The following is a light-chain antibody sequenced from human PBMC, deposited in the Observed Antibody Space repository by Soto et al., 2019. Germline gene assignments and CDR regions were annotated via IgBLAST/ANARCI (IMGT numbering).Light chain of an antibody. J-gene: IGKJ1*01. CDR1: QSVSSTY. V-gene: IGKV3-20*01. Sequence: EILLMQFPDTPSLFSGERATPSCRARQSVSSTYLAWYQQKLGQAPRLLIFGASSRATGIPDRFSGSGSGTDFTLTISRLEPEDFAVYYCQQYGSPRWTFGQGTKV. CDR3: QQYGSPRWT. CDR2: GAS.